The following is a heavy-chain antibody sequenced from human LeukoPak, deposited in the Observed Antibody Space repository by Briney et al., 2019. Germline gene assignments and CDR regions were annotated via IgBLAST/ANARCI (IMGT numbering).Heavy chain of an antibody. V-gene: IGHV3-30*18. CDR1: GFTFSSYG. CDR3: AKDLKGLDVVVPAAIRGRILN. Sequence: GGSLRLSCAASGFTFSSYGMHWVRQAPGKGLEWVALISYDGSNKYYADSVKGRFTISRDNSKNTLYLQMNSLRAEDTAVYYCAKDLKGLDVVVPAAIRGRILNWGQGTLVTVSS. J-gene: IGHJ4*02. D-gene: IGHD2-2*02. CDR2: ISYDGSNK.